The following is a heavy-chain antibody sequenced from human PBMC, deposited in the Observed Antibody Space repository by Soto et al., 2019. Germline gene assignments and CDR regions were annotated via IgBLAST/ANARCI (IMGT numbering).Heavy chain of an antibody. J-gene: IGHJ5*02. CDR3: ASWLLDWNWFDP. CDR2: INPNSGGT. CDR1: GYPFTGYY. D-gene: IGHD3-9*01. Sequence: ASVKVYFKASGYPFTGYYMHLVRQAPGQGLEWMGWINPNSGGTNYAQKFQGRVTMTRDTSISTAYMELSRLRSYDTAVYYCASWLLDWNWFDPWGQGTMVTVSS. V-gene: IGHV1-2*02.